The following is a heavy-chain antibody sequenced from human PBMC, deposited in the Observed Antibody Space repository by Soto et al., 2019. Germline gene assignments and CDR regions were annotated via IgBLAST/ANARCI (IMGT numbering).Heavy chain of an antibody. V-gene: IGHV1-8*01. CDR3: ARVTATTGSLYQYWYCMAV. CDR1: GFTFTNYD. CDR2: MHTNSDTT. D-gene: IGHD4-17*01. Sequence: QVQLVQSGAEVKKPGASVKVSCTASGFTFTNYDVNWVRQAAGQGPEWMGWMHTNSDTTDYAQKFQGRLTWTRNPSRNTVYLELSSLTSEDTAVYYCARVTATTGSLYQYWYCMAVWGKGTTVTVSS. J-gene: IGHJ6*04.